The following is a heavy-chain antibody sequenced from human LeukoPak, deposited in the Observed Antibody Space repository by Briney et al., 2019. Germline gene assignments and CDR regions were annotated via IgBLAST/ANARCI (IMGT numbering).Heavy chain of an antibody. Sequence: PSETLSLTCRVSGVSISSGSNYWGWIRQPPGKTLEWIGSIYFSGSTYYNSSLKSRVIILIDTAKNHFSLNLSSVTAADTAVYYCARSDGYGLVGIWGQGTMVTVSS. D-gene: IGHD3-10*01. CDR2: IYFSGST. CDR3: ARSDGYGLVGI. J-gene: IGHJ3*02. CDR1: GVSISSGSNY. V-gene: IGHV4-39*07.